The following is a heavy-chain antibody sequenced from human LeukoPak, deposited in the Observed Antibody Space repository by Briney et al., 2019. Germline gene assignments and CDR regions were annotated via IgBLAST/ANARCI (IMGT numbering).Heavy chain of an antibody. Sequence: GGSLRLSCTASGFTFGDFAMRWFRQAPGKGLEWVSGISWNSGSIGYADSVKGRFTISRDNAKNSLYLQMNSLRAEDTALYYCAKDTSPMVRGVMHYWGQGTLVTVSS. CDR1: GFTFGDFA. CDR3: AKDTSPMVRGVMHY. J-gene: IGHJ4*02. D-gene: IGHD3-10*01. CDR2: ISWNSGSI. V-gene: IGHV3-9*01.